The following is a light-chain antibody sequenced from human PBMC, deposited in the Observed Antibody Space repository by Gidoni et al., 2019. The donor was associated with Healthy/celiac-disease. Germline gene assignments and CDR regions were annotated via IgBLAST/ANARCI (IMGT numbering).Light chain of an antibody. CDR1: QSISSY. Sequence: DIQMTQSPSSLSASVGDRVTITCRASQSISSYLNWYQQKPGKATKLLIYAASSLQSGVPSRFRGSGSGTDFTLTISRLQPEDFATYYCQQSYSTERITFGGXTKVEIK. CDR2: AAS. V-gene: IGKV1-39*01. J-gene: IGKJ4*01. CDR3: QQSYSTERIT.